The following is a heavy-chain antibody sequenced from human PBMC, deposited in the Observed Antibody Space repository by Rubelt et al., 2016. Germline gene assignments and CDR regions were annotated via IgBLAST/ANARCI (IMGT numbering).Heavy chain of an antibody. CDR1: GYTFTSYY. Sequence: QVQLVQSGAEVKKPGASVKVSCKASGYTFTSYYMHWVRQAPGQGLEWMGIINPSGGSTSYAPNFQARVTMTRDTSTSTVYMGLSSLRSEDTAVYYCARAASTVTTLLDLGYWGQGTLVTVSS. CDR2: INPSGGST. CDR3: ARAASTVTTLLDLGY. J-gene: IGHJ4*02. D-gene: IGHD4-17*01. V-gene: IGHV1-46*01.